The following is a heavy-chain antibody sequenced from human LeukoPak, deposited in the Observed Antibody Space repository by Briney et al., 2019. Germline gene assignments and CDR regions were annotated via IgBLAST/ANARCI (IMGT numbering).Heavy chain of an antibody. Sequence: GGSLRLSCAASGFSFRSYGMQWVRQGPGKGLEWVAAIWSDGSEKYFADSVKGRFTISRDNSKNTLYLEMNSLRVEDTAVYYCARDVSSGYLGFDYWGQGTLVTVSS. CDR3: ARDVSSGYLGFDY. V-gene: IGHV3-33*01. D-gene: IGHD3-22*01. J-gene: IGHJ4*02. CDR2: IWSDGSEK. CDR1: GFSFRSYG.